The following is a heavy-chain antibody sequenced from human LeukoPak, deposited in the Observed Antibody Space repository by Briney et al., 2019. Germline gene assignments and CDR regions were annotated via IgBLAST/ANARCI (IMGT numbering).Heavy chain of an antibody. J-gene: IGHJ4*02. CDR3: ARDDAHLGGTFFDS. Sequence: SETLSLTCDVYGGSLTGYYWSWIRQAPGRWLEWIGEVHHSGRTLYNLSLMGRVTISVDTSKNQFSLWLNSVTAADTAVYYCARDDAHLGGTFFDSWGQGILVTVSS. V-gene: IGHV4-34*01. CDR1: GGSLTGYY. D-gene: IGHD3-16*01. CDR2: VHHSGRT.